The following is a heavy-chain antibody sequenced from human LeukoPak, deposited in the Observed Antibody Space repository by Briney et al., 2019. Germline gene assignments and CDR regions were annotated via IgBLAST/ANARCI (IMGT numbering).Heavy chain of an antibody. CDR2: INPNSGDT. V-gene: IGHV1-2*02. CDR1: GYTFTGYY. Sequence: ASVKVSCKASGYTFTGYYMQRVRQAPGEGLEWMGWINPNSGDTTFAQKFQDRGTMTRDTSISTAYMELSSLTSDDTAVYYCARGQYRYAVDYWGQGTLVTVSS. D-gene: IGHD5-18*01. CDR3: ARGQYRYAVDY. J-gene: IGHJ4*02.